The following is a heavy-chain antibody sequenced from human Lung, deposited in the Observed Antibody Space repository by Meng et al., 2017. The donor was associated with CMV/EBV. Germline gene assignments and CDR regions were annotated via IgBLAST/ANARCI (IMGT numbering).Heavy chain of an antibody. CDR3: AGGALFPDY. Sequence: QVQLHGSGPGMLNPSDALSLPCTVAGGSISRYYWSWFRRPAGKGLGWIGRIYTSGSTNYNPSLKSLVIMSVDTIKNQYTPQLSSVADEGTPVYCRAGGALFPDYWRQGTLVTVSS. D-gene: IGHD2-21*01. CDR2: IYTSGST. J-gene: IGHJ4*02. CDR1: GGSISRYY. V-gene: IGHV4-4*07.